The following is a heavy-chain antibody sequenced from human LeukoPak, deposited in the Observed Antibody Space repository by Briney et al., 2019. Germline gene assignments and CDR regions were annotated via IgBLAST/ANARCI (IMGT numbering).Heavy chain of an antibody. CDR2: IYPGDSDT. CDR1: GYRFTMYW. J-gene: IGHJ6*01. V-gene: IGHV5-51*01. CDR3: ARHMGSYYYGMDV. D-gene: IGHD3-10*01. Sequence: GESLKISCKGLGYRFTMYWIGWVRQMPGKGLEWMAIIYPGDSDTRYSPSFQGRVTISADKSTSTAYLQWNSLKASDTAMYYCARHMGSYYYGMDVWGPGTTVTVSS.